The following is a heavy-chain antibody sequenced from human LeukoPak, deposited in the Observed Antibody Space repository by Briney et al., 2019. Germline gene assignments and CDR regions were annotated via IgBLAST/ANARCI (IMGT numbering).Heavy chain of an antibody. D-gene: IGHD1-1*01. V-gene: IGHV3-30*18. CDR3: AKESGGNFDY. CDR1: GFIFSSYG. Sequence: PGGSLRLSCAASGFIFSSYGMHWVRQAPGKGLEWVAVISYDETNEYYTDSVKGRFTISRDNSKNTLYLLMNSLRVEDTAVYYCAKESGGNFDYWGQGTLVTVSS. J-gene: IGHJ4*02. CDR2: ISYDETNE.